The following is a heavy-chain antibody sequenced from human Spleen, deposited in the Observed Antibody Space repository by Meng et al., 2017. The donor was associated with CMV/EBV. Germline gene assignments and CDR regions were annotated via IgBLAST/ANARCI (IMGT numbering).Heavy chain of an antibody. J-gene: IGHJ3*02. CDR1: GDSVSSNTAV. D-gene: IGHD6-13*01. CDR3: ARVTSSRGAFDI. V-gene: IGHV6-1*01. Sequence: SQTLSLTCAISGDSVSSNTAVWNWIRQSPSRGLEWLGRTYYRSKWYNDYAVSVKSRIIINPDTSKNHFTLQLNSVTPEDTAVYYRARVTSSRGAFDIWGQGTMVTVSS. CDR2: TYYRSKWYN.